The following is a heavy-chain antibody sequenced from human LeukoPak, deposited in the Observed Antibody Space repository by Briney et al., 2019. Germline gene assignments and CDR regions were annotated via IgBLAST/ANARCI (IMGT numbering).Heavy chain of an antibody. J-gene: IGHJ4*02. CDR3: ARARLGDYAPPDY. CDR2: INPNSGGT. Sequence: ASVKVSCKASGYTFTGYYMHWVRQAPGQGLEWMGWINPNSGGTNYAQKFQGWVTMTRDTSISTAYMELSRLRSDDTAVYYCARARLGDYAPPDYWGQGTLVTVSS. CDR1: GYTFTGYY. D-gene: IGHD4-17*01. V-gene: IGHV1-2*04.